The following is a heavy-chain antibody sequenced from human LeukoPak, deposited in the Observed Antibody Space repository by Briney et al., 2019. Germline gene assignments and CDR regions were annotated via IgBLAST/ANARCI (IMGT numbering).Heavy chain of an antibody. J-gene: IGHJ4*02. V-gene: IGHV3-48*03. CDR1: GFTFSSYE. Sequence: GGSLRLSCAASGFTFSSYEMNWVRQAPGKGLGWVSYISSSGSTIYYADSVKGRFTISRDNAKNALYLQMNSLRAEDTAVYYCAKVGTSNCGGDCYSVGYFDYWGQGTLVTVSS. D-gene: IGHD2-21*02. CDR3: AKVGTSNCGGDCYSVGYFDY. CDR2: ISSSGSTI.